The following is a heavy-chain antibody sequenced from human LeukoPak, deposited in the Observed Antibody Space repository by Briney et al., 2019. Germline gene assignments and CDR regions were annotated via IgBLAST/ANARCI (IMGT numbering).Heavy chain of an antibody. Sequence: SETLSLTCAVYGGSFSGYYWRWIRQPPGKGLEWIGEINHSGSTNYNPSLTSRVTISVDTSKNQFSLKLSSVTAADTAVYYCARRPRNFRTTGTTREWFDPWGQGTLVTVSS. V-gene: IGHV4-34*01. J-gene: IGHJ5*02. D-gene: IGHD1-1*01. CDR1: GGSFSGYY. CDR2: INHSGST. CDR3: ARRPRNFRTTGTTREWFDP.